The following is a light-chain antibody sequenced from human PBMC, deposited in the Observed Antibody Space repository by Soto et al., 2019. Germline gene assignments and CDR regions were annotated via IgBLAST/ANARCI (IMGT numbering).Light chain of an antibody. V-gene: IGKV3-15*01. CDR2: GAS. CDR3: QQYNNWPPWT. Sequence: EIVMTQSPATLSVSPGERATLSCSASQSVSSNLAWYQHKPGRAPRLLIYGASTRATGIPARFSGSGSGTEFTLTISSLQSEDFAVYYCQQYNNWPPWTFGQGTTVEIK. CDR1: QSVSSN. J-gene: IGKJ1*01.